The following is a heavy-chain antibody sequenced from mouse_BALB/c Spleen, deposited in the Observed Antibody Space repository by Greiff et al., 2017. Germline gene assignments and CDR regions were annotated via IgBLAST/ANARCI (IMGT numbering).Heavy chain of an antibody. V-gene: IGHV1S81*02. CDR1: GYTFTSYW. D-gene: IGHD1-1*01. CDR2: INPSNGRT. CDR3: ARDGSSTFAY. J-gene: IGHJ3*01. Sequence: VQLQQSGAELVKPGASVKLSCKASGYTFTSYWMHWVKQRPGQGLEWIGEINPSNGRTNYNEKFKSKATLTVDKSSSTAYMQLSSLTSEDSAVYYCARDGSSTFAYWGQGTLVTVSA.